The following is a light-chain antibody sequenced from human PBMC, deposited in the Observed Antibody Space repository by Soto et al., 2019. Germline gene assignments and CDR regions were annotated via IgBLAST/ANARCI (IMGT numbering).Light chain of an antibody. Sequence: DIQMAQSPSSLSASVGDRGSITCQASQDTSNYLNWYQQKPGKAPKLLTYDASKLEAWVRARFSGGGSGTGGTFTISSGQPENMATYYCQQYGNLPLTFGGGTKVDI. V-gene: IGKV1-33*01. CDR1: QDTSNY. CDR2: DAS. CDR3: QQYGNLPLT. J-gene: IGKJ4*01.